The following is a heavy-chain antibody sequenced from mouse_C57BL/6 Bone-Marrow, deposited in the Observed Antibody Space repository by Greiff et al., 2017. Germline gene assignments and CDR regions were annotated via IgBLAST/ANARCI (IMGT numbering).Heavy chain of an antibody. Sequence: QVQLQQSGAELVRPGTSVKMSCKASGYTFTNYWIGWAKQRPGHGLEWIGDIYPGGGYTNYNEKFKGKATLTADKSSSTAYMQFSSLTSEDSAIYYCARSGATVGPYYYAMDYWGQGTTVTVSS. CDR3: ARSGATVGPYYYAMDY. J-gene: IGHJ4*01. CDR2: IYPGGGYT. D-gene: IGHD1-1*01. CDR1: GYTFTNYW. V-gene: IGHV1-63*01.